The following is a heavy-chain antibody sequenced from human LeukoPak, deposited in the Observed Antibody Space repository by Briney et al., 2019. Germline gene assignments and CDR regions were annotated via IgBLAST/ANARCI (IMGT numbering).Heavy chain of an antibody. J-gene: IGHJ4*02. CDR2: IYYSGST. V-gene: IGHV4-31*03. CDR1: GGSISSGGYY. D-gene: IGHD5-18*01. CDR3: AREQYSYGPDY. Sequence: PSEALSLTCTVSGGSISSGGYYWSWIRQHPGKGLEWIGYIYYSGSTYYNPSLKSRVTISVDTPKNQFSLKLSSVTAADTAVYYCAREQYSYGPDYWGQGTLVTVSS.